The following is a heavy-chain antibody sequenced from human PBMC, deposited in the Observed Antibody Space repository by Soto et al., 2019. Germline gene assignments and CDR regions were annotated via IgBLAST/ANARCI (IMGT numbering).Heavy chain of an antibody. J-gene: IGHJ5*02. Sequence: QVQLQESGPGLVKPSQTLSLTCTVSGGSISSGGYYWSWHRQHPGNGLEWIGYIYYSGSTYYNPSLERRVTISGDTSKNQFSLKLSSVTAADTAVYYCARDRGNYYQRWFDPWGPGTLVTVSS. V-gene: IGHV4-31*03. D-gene: IGHD3-22*01. CDR1: GGSISSGGYY. CDR2: IYYSGST. CDR3: ARDRGNYYQRWFDP.